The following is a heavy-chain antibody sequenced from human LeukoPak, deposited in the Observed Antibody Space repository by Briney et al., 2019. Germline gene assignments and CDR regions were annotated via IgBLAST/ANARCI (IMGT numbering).Heavy chain of an antibody. CDR3: ASGMYYYDSSGAFDY. CDR1: GFTFSSYA. D-gene: IGHD3-22*01. J-gene: IGHJ4*02. Sequence: GGSLRLSCAASGFTFSSYAMHWVRQAPGKGLEWVAVISYDGSNKYYADSVKGRFTISRDNSKNTLYLQMNSLRAEDTAVYYCASGMYYYDSSGAFDYWGQGTPVTVSS. CDR2: ISYDGSNK. V-gene: IGHV3-30-3*01.